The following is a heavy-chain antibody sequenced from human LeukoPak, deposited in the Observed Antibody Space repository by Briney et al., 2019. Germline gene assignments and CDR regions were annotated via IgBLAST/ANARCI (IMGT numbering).Heavy chain of an antibody. CDR1: GFIFSRYT. CDR2: ISGSGGST. D-gene: IGHD4-17*01. V-gene: IGHV3-23*01. CDR3: AKDLVYGDYPEYFQH. Sequence: GGSLRLSCAASGFIFSRYTINWVRQVPGKGLEWVSAISGSGGSTYYADSVKGRFTISRDNSKNTLYLQMNSLRAEDTAVYYCAKDLVYGDYPEYFQHWGQGTLVTVSS. J-gene: IGHJ1*01.